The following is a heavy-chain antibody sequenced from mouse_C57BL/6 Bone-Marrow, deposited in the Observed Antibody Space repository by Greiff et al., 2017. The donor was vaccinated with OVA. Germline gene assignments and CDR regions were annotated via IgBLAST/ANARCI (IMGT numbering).Heavy chain of an antibody. Sequence: EVMLVESGGGLVKPGGSLKLSCAASGFTFSDYGMHWVRQAPEKGLEWVAYISRGSSTIYYADTVKGRFTISRDNTKNTLFLQMTILRSEDTAMDYCARDYYGSTFYFDYWGQGTTLTVSS. V-gene: IGHV5-17*01. J-gene: IGHJ2*01. CDR3: ARDYYGSTFYFDY. CDR2: ISRGSSTI. CDR1: GFTFSDYG. D-gene: IGHD1-1*01.